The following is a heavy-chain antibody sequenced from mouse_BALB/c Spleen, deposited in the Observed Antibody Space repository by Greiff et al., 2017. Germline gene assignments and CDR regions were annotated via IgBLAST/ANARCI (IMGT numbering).Heavy chain of an antibody. CDR3: ARVPLITTATWYFDV. V-gene: IGHV5-6-3*01. Sequence: EVHLVESGGGLVQPGGSLKLSCAASGFTFSSYGMSWVRQTPDKRLELVATINSNGGSTYYPDSVKGRFTISRDNAKNTLYLQMSSLKSEDTAMYYCARVPLITTATWYFDVWGAGTTVTVSS. J-gene: IGHJ1*01. CDR1: GFTFSSYG. CDR2: INSNGGST. D-gene: IGHD1-2*01.